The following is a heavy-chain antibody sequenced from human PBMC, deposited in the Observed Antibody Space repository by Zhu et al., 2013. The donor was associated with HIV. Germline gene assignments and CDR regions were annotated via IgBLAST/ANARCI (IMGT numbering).Heavy chain of an antibody. CDR2: MNPNTGDT. V-gene: IGHV1-8*02. CDR1: GYTFTGYY. Sequence: QVQLVQSGAEVKKPGASVKVSCKASGYTFTGYYMHWVRQATGQGLEWMGWMNPNTGDTAYAQKFQGRVTMTRNTSINTAYMELSSLRSEDTAVYYCAIFVDTALITESYFDYWGRGTLVTVSS. D-gene: IGHD5-18*01. CDR3: AIFVDTALITESYFDY. J-gene: IGHJ4*02.